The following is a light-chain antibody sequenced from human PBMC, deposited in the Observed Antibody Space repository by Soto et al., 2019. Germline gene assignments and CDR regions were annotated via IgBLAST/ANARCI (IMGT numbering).Light chain of an antibody. V-gene: IGKV3-11*01. Sequence: EILLTQSPATLSLSPGETATLSCSSSQSVSSYLAWYQQKPGQAPRLLIYDASNRATGIPARFSGSGSGTDFTLTISSLEPEDFAVYYCQQRSNWPPDKYTFGQGTRLEI. CDR1: QSVSSY. J-gene: IGKJ5*01. CDR3: QQRSNWPPDKYT. CDR2: DAS.